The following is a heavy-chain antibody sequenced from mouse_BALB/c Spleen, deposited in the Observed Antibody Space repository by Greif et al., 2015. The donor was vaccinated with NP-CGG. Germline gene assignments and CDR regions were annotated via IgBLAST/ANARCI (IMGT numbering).Heavy chain of an antibody. CDR1: GSTFTSYW. D-gene: IGHD1-1*02. J-gene: IGHJ4*01. CDR3: ARSGGSSRDAMDY. CDR2: INPSTGYT. V-gene: IGHV1-7*01. Sequence: QVQLQQPGAELAKPGASVKMSCKASGSTFTSYWMHWVKQRPGQGLEWIGYINPSTGYTEYNQKFKAKATLTADKSSSTAYIQLRSLASEDSAVYYCARSGGSSRDAMDYWGQGTSVTVST.